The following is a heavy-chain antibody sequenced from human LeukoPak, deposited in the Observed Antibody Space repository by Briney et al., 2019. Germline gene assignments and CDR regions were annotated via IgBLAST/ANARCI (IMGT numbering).Heavy chain of an antibody. J-gene: IGHJ4*02. V-gene: IGHV4-59*08. CDR1: GGSISSYY. Sequence: PSETLSLTCTVSGGSISSYYWSWIRQPPGKGLEWIGYIYYSGSTNYNPSLKSRVTISVDTSKNQFSLKLSSVTAADTAVYYCARHPRRVVAATMIDYWGQGTLVTVSS. CDR2: IYYSGST. D-gene: IGHD2-15*01. CDR3: ARHPRRVVAATMIDY.